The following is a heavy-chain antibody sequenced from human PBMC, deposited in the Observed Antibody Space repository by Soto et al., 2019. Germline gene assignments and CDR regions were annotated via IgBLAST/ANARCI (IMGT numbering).Heavy chain of an antibody. CDR1: GDSIRSYY. CDR3: ARCFSGNYPSRPEEQYYFDS. Sequence: AETLSLTCTVSGDSIRSYYWIFIRHPPLKGLEWIGYIYYSGYTSYNPSLKSRVTISVDTSKNQFSLKLNSVTAADTAVYYCARCFSGNYPSRPEEQYYFDSWGQGTLVTVSS. V-gene: IGHV4-59*01. CDR2: IYYSGYT. J-gene: IGHJ4*02. D-gene: IGHD1-26*01.